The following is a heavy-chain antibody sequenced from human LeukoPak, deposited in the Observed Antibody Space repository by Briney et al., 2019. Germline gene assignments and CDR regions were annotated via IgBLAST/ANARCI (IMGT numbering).Heavy chain of an antibody. CDR1: GGSISSSY. V-gene: IGHV4-59*01. CDR3: AKSRSADFWSGYSFDH. CDR2: IYYTGST. Sequence: SETLSLTRTVSGGSISSSYWTWIRQPPGKGLEWIGYIYYTGSTTSNPSLKSRVTISIDTSKNQFCLKLTSVTAADTAIYYCAKSRSADFWSGYSFDHWGQGTLVTVSS. J-gene: IGHJ4*02. D-gene: IGHD3-3*01.